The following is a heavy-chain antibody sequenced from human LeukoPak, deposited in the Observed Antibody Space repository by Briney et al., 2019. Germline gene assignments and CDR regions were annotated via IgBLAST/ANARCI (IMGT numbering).Heavy chain of an antibody. Sequence: PGGSLRLSCAASGFTFSTYAMSWVRQAPGKGLECVSGISGTGSRTYYADSVKGRFTISRDNSRNTLHLQLNSLRAEDTAVYYCAESPGVVEPYFDRWFDAWGQGTVVTVSS. CDR2: ISGTGSRT. J-gene: IGHJ5*02. V-gene: IGHV3-23*01. CDR3: AESPGVVEPYFDRWFDA. CDR1: GFTFSTYA. D-gene: IGHD2-2*01.